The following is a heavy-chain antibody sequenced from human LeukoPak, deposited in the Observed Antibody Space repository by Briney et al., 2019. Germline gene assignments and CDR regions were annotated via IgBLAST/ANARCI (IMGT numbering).Heavy chain of an antibody. CDR3: ARVRYCSGGSCYDKRGPFDY. Sequence: SETLSLTCTVSGGSISSGGYYWSWLRQHPGKGLEWIGYIYYSGSTYYNPSLKCRVTISVDTSKNQFSLKLSSVTAADTAVYYCARVRYCSGGSCYDKRGPFDYWGQGTLVTVSS. V-gene: IGHV4-31*03. D-gene: IGHD2-15*01. J-gene: IGHJ4*02. CDR2: IYYSGST. CDR1: GGSISSGGYY.